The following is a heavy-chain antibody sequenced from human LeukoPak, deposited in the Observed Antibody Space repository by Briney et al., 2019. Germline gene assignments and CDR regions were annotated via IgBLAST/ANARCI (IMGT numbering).Heavy chain of an antibody. Sequence: GGSLRLSCAASGFTFSSYAMSWVRQAPGKGLEWVSAISGSGGSTYYADSVKGRFTTSRDNSKNTLYLQMNSLRAEDTAVYYCAKALGYCSSTSCYSGYYYGMDVWGQGTTVTVSS. CDR1: GFTFSSYA. CDR2: ISGSGGST. CDR3: AKALGYCSSTSCYSGYYYGMDV. J-gene: IGHJ6*02. D-gene: IGHD2-2*01. V-gene: IGHV3-23*01.